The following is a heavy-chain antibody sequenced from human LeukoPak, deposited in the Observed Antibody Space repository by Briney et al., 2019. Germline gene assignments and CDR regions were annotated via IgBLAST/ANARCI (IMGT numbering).Heavy chain of an antibody. CDR3: ARTPPDGYNRYYFDY. V-gene: IGHV1-69*05. CDR2: IIPIFGTA. Sequence: SVKVSCKASGGTFSSYAISWVRHAPGQGREWMGRIIPIFGTANYAQKFQGRVTITTDESTSTAYMELSSLRSEDTAVYYCARTPPDGYNRYYFDYWGQGTLVTVSS. CDR1: GGTFSSYA. D-gene: IGHD5-24*01. J-gene: IGHJ4*02.